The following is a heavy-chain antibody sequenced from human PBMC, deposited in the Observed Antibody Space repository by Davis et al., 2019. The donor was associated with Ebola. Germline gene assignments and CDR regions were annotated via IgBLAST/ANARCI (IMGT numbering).Heavy chain of an antibody. J-gene: IGHJ4*02. Sequence: AASVTVSCKASGYTFTSYAMNWVRQAPGQGLEWMGWINTNTGNPTYAQGFTGRFVFSLDTSVSTAYLQISSLKAEDTAVYYCARAGIGVVTMGVDYWGQGTLVTVSS. CDR1: GYTFTSYA. V-gene: IGHV7-4-1*02. D-gene: IGHD3-3*01. CDR2: INTNTGNP. CDR3: ARAGIGVVTMGVDY.